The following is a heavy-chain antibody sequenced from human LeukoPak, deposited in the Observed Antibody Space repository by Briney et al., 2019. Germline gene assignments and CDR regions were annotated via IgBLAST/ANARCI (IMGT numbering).Heavy chain of an antibody. CDR3: AHYYDSSGYLGY. Sequence: GGSLRLSCAASGFSFSTYGMHWVRQAPGKGLEWVAVISSDESNKYYADSVKGRFSISRDKSKNTLYLQMNSLRAEDTAVYYCAHYYDSSGYLGYWGQGTLVTVSS. J-gene: IGHJ4*02. CDR1: GFSFSTYG. D-gene: IGHD3-22*01. CDR2: ISSDESNK. V-gene: IGHV3-30*03.